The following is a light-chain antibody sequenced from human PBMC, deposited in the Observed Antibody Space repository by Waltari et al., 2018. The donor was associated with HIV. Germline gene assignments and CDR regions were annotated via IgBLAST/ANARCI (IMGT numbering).Light chain of an antibody. CDR1: SSDVGGYNY. CDR2: DVS. CDR3: CSYAGSSTWV. J-gene: IGLJ3*02. V-gene: IGLV2-23*02. Sequence: GSPGQSITISCTGTSSDVGGYNYVSWYQQHPGKAPKLMIYDVSKRPSGVSNRFSGSKSGNTASLTISGLQAEDEADYYCCSYAGSSTWVFGGGTKLTVL.